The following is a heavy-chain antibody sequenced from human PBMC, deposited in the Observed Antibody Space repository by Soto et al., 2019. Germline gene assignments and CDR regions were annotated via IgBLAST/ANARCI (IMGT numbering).Heavy chain of an antibody. CDR2: IIPIFGTA. Sequence: SVKVSCKASGGAFSSYAISWVRQAPGQGLEWMGGIIPIFGTANYAQKFQGRVTITADESTSTAYMELSSLRSEDTAVYYCARKQYNSSQTSYYYGMDVWGQGTTVTVSS. D-gene: IGHD6-13*01. J-gene: IGHJ6*02. CDR1: GGAFSSYA. CDR3: ARKQYNSSQTSYYYGMDV. V-gene: IGHV1-69*13.